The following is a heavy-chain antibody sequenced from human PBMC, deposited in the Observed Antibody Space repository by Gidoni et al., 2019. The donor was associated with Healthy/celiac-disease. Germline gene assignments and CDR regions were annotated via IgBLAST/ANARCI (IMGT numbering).Heavy chain of an antibody. V-gene: IGHV3-33*01. Sequence: QVQLVESGGGVVQPGRSLRLSCAASGFTFSSYGMHWVRQAPGKGLEWVAVIWYDGSNKYYADSVKGRFTISRDNSKNTLYLQMNSLRAEDTAVYYCAREPTARYCSGGSCKAGGFFDYWGQGTLVTVSS. CDR2: IWYDGSNK. D-gene: IGHD2-15*01. CDR3: AREPTARYCSGGSCKAGGFFDY. CDR1: GFTFSSYG. J-gene: IGHJ4*02.